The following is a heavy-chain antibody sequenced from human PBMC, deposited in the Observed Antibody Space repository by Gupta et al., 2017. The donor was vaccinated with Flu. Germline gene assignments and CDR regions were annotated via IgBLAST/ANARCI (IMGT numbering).Heavy chain of an antibody. V-gene: IGHV5-10-1*01. CDR1: GYTFIDYW. Sequence: EMQLVQSGAEVKESGESLTISCKASGYTFIDYWISWVRQMPGKGLEWMGRIDPSDSHTSYTPSFQGHVTISVDRSTNTAFLQWNSLKASDTAIYYCARHLAYSIYRWGQGTRVSVSS. J-gene: IGHJ1*01. CDR2: IDPSDSHT. D-gene: IGHD2-21*01. CDR3: ARHLAYSIYR.